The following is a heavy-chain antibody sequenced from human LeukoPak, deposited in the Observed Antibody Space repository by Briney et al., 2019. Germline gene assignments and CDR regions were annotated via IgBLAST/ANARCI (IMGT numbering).Heavy chain of an antibody. CDR2: IYSGGST. CDR1: GFTVSSNY. CDR3: ARDAPRITMVRGVIAYFDY. Sequence: GGSLRLSCAASGFTVSSNYMSWVRQAPGKGLEWVSVIYSGGSTYYADSVKGRFTISRDNSKNTLYLQMNSLRAEDTAVYYCARDAPRITMVRGVIAYFDYWGQGTLVTVSS. J-gene: IGHJ4*02. D-gene: IGHD3-10*01. V-gene: IGHV3-66*01.